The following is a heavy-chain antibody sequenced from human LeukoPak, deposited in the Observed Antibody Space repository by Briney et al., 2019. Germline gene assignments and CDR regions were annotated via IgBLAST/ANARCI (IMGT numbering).Heavy chain of an antibody. CDR3: AGTTEGYCRGRSCYSYYYYMDV. Sequence: SETLSLTCTVSGGSISSSSYYWGWIRQPPGKGLEWIGYIHYSGSTNYNPSLKSRVTISVDTSKNQFSLKLSSVTAADTAVYYCAGTTEGYCRGRSCYSYYYYMDVWGKGTTVTVSS. V-gene: IGHV4-61*05. CDR1: GGSISSSSYY. J-gene: IGHJ6*03. CDR2: IHYSGST. D-gene: IGHD2-15*01.